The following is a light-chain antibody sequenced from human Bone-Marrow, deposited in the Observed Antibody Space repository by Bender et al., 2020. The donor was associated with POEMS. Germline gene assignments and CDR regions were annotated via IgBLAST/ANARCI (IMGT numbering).Light chain of an antibody. Sequence: QSALTQPASVSGSPGQSITISCTGTSSDVGAYKYVSWYQQHPGKAPKLMIYDVSDRPSGVSNRFSGSKSGNTASLTISWLQAEDEADYYCCSYAGSRTLIFGGGTKLTVL. J-gene: IGLJ2*01. CDR1: SSDVGAYKY. CDR2: DVS. V-gene: IGLV2-14*03. CDR3: CSYAGSRTLI.